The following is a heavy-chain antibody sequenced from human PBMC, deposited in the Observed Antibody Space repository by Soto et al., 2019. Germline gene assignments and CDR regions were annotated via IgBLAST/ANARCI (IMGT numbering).Heavy chain of an antibody. Sequence: QLQLQESGPGLVKPSETLSLTCTVSGVSISDSNYYWGWIRQPPGKGLEWIASIYYTGNTHYNPSLKSRVTISVDRSRSQFSLRLTSVSAADTAIYYCASETGSGGYPDWHFALWGRGTLVTVSS. D-gene: IGHD3-10*01. J-gene: IGHJ2*01. CDR3: ASETGSGGYPDWHFAL. V-gene: IGHV4-39*01. CDR2: IYYTGNT. CDR1: GVSISDSNYY.